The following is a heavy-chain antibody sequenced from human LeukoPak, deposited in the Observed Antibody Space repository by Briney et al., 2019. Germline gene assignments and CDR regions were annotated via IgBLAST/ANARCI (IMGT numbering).Heavy chain of an antibody. V-gene: IGHV4-34*01. CDR1: GGSFSGYY. CDR3: ARGTVLRYDFWSGRHGMDV. D-gene: IGHD3-3*01. CDR2: INHSGST. J-gene: IGHJ6*02. Sequence: SETLSLTCAVYGGSFSGYYWSWIRQPPGKGMEWIGEINHSGSTNYNPSLKSRVTISVDTSKNQFSLKLSSVTAADTAVYYCARGTVLRYDFWSGRHGMDVWGQGATVTVSS.